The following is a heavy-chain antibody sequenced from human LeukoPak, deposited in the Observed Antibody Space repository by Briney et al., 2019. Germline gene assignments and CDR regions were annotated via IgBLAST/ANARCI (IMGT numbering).Heavy chain of an antibody. CDR1: GNTFSSDC. CDR3: ARDGIGEVGTAFDI. CDR2: IIPGFGVA. D-gene: IGHD6-13*01. Sequence: ASVKVSCKASGNTFSSDCFSWVRQAPGQGLEWMGGIIPGFGVASYAPSLQGRVTIVADKSTSTTYMELSSLRSEDTAVYYCARDGIGEVGTAFDIWGQGTMVTVSS. V-gene: IGHV1-69*17. J-gene: IGHJ3*02.